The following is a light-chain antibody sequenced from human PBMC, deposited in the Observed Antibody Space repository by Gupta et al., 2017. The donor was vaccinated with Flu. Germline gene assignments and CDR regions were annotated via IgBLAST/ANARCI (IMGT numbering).Light chain of an antibody. CDR1: QTVSIF. CDR3: QQGDSTPLT. V-gene: IGKV1-39*01. CDR2: AAS. Sequence: DIQMTQSPSSLSASVGDRVTITCRASQTVSIFLNWYQQKPGKAPKLLISAASSLHSGVPSRFSGSGSETDFTLTISSLQPDDFATYYCQQGDSTPLTFGGGTKVEI. J-gene: IGKJ4*01.